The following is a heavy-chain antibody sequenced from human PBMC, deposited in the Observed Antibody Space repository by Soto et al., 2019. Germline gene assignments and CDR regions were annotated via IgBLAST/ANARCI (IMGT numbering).Heavy chain of an antibody. D-gene: IGHD3-9*01. J-gene: IGHJ4*02. V-gene: IGHV2-5*02. CDR1: GLSLSTSGVG. CDR3: AHEPMIYDMLTAYYKGTFDS. CDR2: IYWDDDK. Sequence: QITLKESGPTLVKPTQTLTLTCTFSGLSLSTSGVGVGWIRQPPGKALEWLAFIYWDDDKYYSPSLKSRLTITKDNSKNQVVLTMNNMNPVDTATYYCAHEPMIYDMLTAYYKGTFDSWGQGTLVTVSS.